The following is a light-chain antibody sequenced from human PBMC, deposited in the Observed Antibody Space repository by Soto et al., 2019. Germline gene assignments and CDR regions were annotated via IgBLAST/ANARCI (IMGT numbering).Light chain of an antibody. V-gene: IGKV1-39*01. CDR2: AAS. Sequence: DIQMTQSPSSLSASVGDRVTISCRASQSIRNYVSWYQQKPGTAPKLLIRAASTLQSEVPSRXSGSGSGTDFTLTISSLQIEDFATYFCQQTDSTPQTFGQGTNVEI. CDR1: QSIRNY. CDR3: QQTDSTPQT. J-gene: IGKJ1*01.